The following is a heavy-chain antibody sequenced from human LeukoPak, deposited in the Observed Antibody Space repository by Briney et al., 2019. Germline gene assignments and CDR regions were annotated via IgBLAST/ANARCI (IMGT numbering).Heavy chain of an antibody. CDR2: IYYSGST. Sequence: SETLSLTCAVSGGSISSSYYWSWIRQPPGKGLEWIGYIYYSGSTNYNPSLKSRVTISVDTSKNQFSLKLSSVTAADTAVYYCARGSGYEHSFDYWGQGTLVTVSS. D-gene: IGHD5-12*01. CDR1: GGSISSSYY. J-gene: IGHJ4*02. CDR3: ARGSGYEHSFDY. V-gene: IGHV4-61*01.